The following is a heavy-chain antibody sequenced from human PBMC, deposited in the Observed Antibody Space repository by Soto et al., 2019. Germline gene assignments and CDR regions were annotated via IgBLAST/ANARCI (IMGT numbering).Heavy chain of an antibody. CDR1: GFTFSSSA. Sequence: GGSLRLSCAASGFTFSSSAMGWVRQGPGKGLEWVSLISGNSRSTYYIDSVKGRFTISRDNSKNTLYLQLNSLRAEDTAVYYCATQDFRGSTGTTWGQGTLVTVSS. J-gene: IGHJ4*02. CDR2: ISGNSRST. V-gene: IGHV3-23*01. CDR3: ATQDFRGSTGTT. D-gene: IGHD1-1*01.